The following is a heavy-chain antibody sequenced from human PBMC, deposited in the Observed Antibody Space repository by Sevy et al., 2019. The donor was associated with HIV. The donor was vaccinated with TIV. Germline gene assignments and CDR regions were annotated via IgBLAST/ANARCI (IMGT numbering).Heavy chain of an antibody. Sequence: GGSLRLSCAASGFTFSSYSMNWVRQAPGKGLEWVSYISSGGSTIYYADSVKGRFTISRDNAKNSLYLQMNSLRDEDTAVYYCARTSGDTMKVVGTGFDYWGQGTLVTVSS. D-gene: IGHD3-22*01. J-gene: IGHJ4*02. CDR3: ARTSGDTMKVVGTGFDY. CDR1: GFTFSSYS. V-gene: IGHV3-48*02. CDR2: ISSGGSTI.